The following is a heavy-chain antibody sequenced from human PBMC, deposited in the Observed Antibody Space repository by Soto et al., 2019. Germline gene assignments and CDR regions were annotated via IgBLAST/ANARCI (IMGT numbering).Heavy chain of an antibody. J-gene: IGHJ5*02. D-gene: IGHD1-7*01. CDR2: INHSGST. Sequence: SSETLSLTCAVYGGSFSGYYWSWIRQPPGKGLEWIGEINHSGSTNYNPSLKSRVTISVDTSKNQFSLKLSSVTAADTAVYYCASGLMGELELFWFDPWGQGTLVTVSS. CDR3: ASGLMGELELFWFDP. CDR1: GGSFSGYY. V-gene: IGHV4-34*01.